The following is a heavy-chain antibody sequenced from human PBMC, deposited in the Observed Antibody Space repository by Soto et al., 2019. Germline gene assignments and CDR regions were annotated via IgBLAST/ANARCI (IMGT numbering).Heavy chain of an antibody. CDR2: ISSSRSSI. Sequence: GGSLRLSCAASGFTFSSYWMHWVRQAPGKGLVWVSYISSSRSSISYADSVKGRFTISRDNAKNSLYLQMNSLRAEDTAVYYCARGTIREYFDYWGQGTLVTVSS. V-gene: IGHV3-48*01. J-gene: IGHJ4*02. CDR1: GFTFSSYW. D-gene: IGHD2-2*01. CDR3: ARGTIREYFDY.